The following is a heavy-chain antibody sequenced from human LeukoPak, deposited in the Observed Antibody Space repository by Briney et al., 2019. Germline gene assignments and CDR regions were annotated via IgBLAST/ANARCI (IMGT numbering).Heavy chain of an antibody. CDR1: GITLSNYG. D-gene: IGHD3-10*01. Sequence: GGSLRLSCAVSGITLSNYGMSWVRQAPGKGLEWVAGIRGSGGRTNYADSVKGRFTISRDSPKNTLYLQMNSLRAEDTAVYFCAKRGVVIRVVLVGFHKEAYYFDSWGQGALVTVSS. CDR2: IRGSGGRT. J-gene: IGHJ4*02. V-gene: IGHV3-23*01. CDR3: AKRGVVIRVVLVGFHKEAYYFDS.